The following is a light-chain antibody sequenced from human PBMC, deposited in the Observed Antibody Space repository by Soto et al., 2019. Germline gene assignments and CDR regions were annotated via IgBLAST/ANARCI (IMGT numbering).Light chain of an antibody. Sequence: EIVMTQSPATLSVSPGVRATLSCRASQSVSSNLAWYQQKPGQAPRLLIYGASTRATSVPARFSASGSATEFTLTISGLQSEDFAVYYCQQYNNWPPWTFGQGTKVEIK. CDR3: QQYNNWPPWT. V-gene: IGKV3-15*01. J-gene: IGKJ1*01. CDR1: QSVSSN. CDR2: GAS.